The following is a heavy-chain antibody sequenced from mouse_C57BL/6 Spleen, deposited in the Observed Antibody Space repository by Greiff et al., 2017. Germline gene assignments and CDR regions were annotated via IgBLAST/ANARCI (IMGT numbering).Heavy chain of an antibody. CDR3: TREGLRLNRAMAY. J-gene: IGHJ4*01. V-gene: IGHV5-9-1*02. CDR1: GFTFSSYA. CDR2: ISSGGAYI. Sequence: EVKLVESGEGLVKPGGSLKLSCAASGFTFSSYAMSWVRQTPGKRLEWVAYISSGGAYIYYADTVKGRFTISRDNARNTLYLQMRSLKSEDTATYYCTREGLRLNRAMAYWGQGTSVTVSS. D-gene: IGHD1-3*01.